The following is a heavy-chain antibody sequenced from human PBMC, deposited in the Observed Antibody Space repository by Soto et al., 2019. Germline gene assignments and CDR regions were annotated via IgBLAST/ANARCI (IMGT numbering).Heavy chain of an antibody. CDR2: IYYTGST. Sequence: TLSLTCTVSGGSISSYYWSWLRQPPGKGLEWIGYIYYTGSTHYTPSLKSRVTISLDTSKSQFSLKLSSVTAADTAVYYCARGVKWFDPWGQGTLVTGSS. CDR3: ARGVKWFDP. D-gene: IGHD2-21*01. CDR1: GGSISSYY. V-gene: IGHV4-59*01. J-gene: IGHJ5*02.